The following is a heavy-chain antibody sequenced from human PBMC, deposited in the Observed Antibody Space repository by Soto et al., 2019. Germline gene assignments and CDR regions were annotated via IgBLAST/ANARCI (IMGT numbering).Heavy chain of an antibody. V-gene: IGHV6-1*01. CDR1: GDSVSSNSAA. D-gene: IGHD2-15*01. Sequence: SQTLSLTCAISGDSVSSNSAAWNWIRQSPSRGLEWLGRTYYRSKWYNDYAVSVRSRITINPDTSKNQFSLKLNSVTAADTAVYYCASPGYCSDGTCYPDYWGQGTLVTVSS. CDR3: ASPGYCSDGTCYPDY. CDR2: TYYRSKWYN. J-gene: IGHJ4*02.